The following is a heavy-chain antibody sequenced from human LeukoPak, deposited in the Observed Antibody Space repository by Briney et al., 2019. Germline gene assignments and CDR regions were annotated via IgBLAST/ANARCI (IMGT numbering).Heavy chain of an antibody. V-gene: IGHV4-59*12. CDR2: TYYSGTT. Sequence: SETLSLTCTVSGASISFYYWSWIRQPPGKGLEWIGYTYYSGTTNYNPSLKSRVTISVDTSKNQFSLKLRSVTAADTAVYYCARDQDPGAFDIWGQGTMVTVSS. CDR1: GASISFYY. CDR3: ARDQDPGAFDI. J-gene: IGHJ3*02.